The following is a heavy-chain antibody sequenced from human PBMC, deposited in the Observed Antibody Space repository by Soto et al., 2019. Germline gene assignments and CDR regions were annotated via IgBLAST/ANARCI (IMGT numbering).Heavy chain of an antibody. V-gene: IGHV3-48*03. Sequence: GGSLRLSCAASGFTFSSYEMNWVHQAPGKGLEWVSYISSSGSTIYYADSVKGRFTISRDNAKNSLYLQMNSLRAEDTAVYYCARSGQAGLRYWYFDLWGRGTLVTVSS. CDR2: ISSSGSTI. CDR3: ARSGQAGLRYWYFDL. J-gene: IGHJ2*01. D-gene: IGHD3-10*01. CDR1: GFTFSSYE.